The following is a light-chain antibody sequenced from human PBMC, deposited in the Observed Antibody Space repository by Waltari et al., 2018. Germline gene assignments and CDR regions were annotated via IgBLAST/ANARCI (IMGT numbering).Light chain of an antibody. CDR2: EDT. CDR1: SSDVGSYNL. CDR3: CSYAGSSPHVV. J-gene: IGLJ2*01. Sequence: QSALTQPAPVSGSPGQSITISCTGTSSDVGSYNLVSWYQQHPGKAPTLMLYEDTKRPSAVPDRFAGSKSGNTASLTIAGLQAEDEADYYCCSYAGSSPHVVFGGGTKLTVL. V-gene: IGLV2-23*01.